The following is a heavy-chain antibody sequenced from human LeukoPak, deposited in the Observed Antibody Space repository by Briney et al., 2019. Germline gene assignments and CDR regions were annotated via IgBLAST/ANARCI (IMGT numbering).Heavy chain of an antibody. CDR1: GFTFSNYI. Sequence: GGSLRLSCAASGFTFSNYIMTWVRQAPGKGLEWVSTISTNGGSTYYADSVKGRFTISRDNLKNTLYLQMNSLRAEDTAVYYCAKRETTMGFGFGSWGQGTLVTVSS. J-gene: IGHJ5*01. V-gene: IGHV3-23*01. CDR3: AKRETTMGFGFGS. D-gene: IGHD4-23*01. CDR2: ISTNGGST.